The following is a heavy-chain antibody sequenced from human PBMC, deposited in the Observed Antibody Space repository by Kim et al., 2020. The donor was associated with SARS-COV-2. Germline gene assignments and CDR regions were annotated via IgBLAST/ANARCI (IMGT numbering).Heavy chain of an antibody. J-gene: IGHJ4*02. CDR3: AGDREGAASFDY. CDR2: ISSSGSHT. D-gene: IGHD1-26*01. CDR1: AFAFSDSY. V-gene: IGHV3-11*06. Sequence: GWSLRLSCAGSAFAFSDSYMSWIRQAPGKGLEWVSYISSSGSHTNYADSVKGRFTISRDNAKNSLYLQMNSLRAEDTAIYYCAGDREGAASFDYCGQATL.